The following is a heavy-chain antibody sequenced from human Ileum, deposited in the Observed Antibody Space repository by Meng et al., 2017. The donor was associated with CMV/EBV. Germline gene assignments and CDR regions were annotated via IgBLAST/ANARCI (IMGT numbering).Heavy chain of an antibody. CDR3: STQVYSRHDI. V-gene: IGHV3-23*03. J-gene: IGHJ3*02. CDR1: GFMFSNTA. Sequence: GESLKISCAASGFMFSNTAMSWVRQTPGKGLEWVAIIYSGGFTTSYVDSVKGRFTISRDNTKKSLYLQMNSLRAEDTAVYYCSTQVYSRHDIWGQGTEVTVSS. CDR2: IYSGGFTT. D-gene: IGHD6-13*01.